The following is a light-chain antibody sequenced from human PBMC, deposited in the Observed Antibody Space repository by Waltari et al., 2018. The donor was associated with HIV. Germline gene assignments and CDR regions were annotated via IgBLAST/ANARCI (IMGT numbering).Light chain of an antibody. Sequence: DIVMTQSPDSLAVPLGERATINCRSSRTILYDSNNQNYLAWYQQKPGQPPRVLIYWASTRAAGVPDRFSGSGSGTDFSLTISGLQADDVATYYCQQLHSFPFTFGPGTKVDI. CDR1: RTILYDSNNQNY. J-gene: IGKJ3*01. CDR2: WAS. V-gene: IGKV4-1*01. CDR3: QQLHSFPFT.